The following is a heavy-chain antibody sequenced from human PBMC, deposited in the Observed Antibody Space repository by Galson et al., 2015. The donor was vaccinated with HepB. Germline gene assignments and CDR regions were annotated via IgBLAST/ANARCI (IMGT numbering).Heavy chain of an antibody. CDR1: GFTFSIYG. D-gene: IGHD3-10*01. V-gene: IGHV3-33*06. Sequence: SLRLSCAASGFTFSIYGMHWVRQAPGKGLEWVAVIWYDGTNKYYVDSVKGRFTISRDNSKNTLYLQMNSLRAEDTAVYYCAKGTGSGSYPALDWGQGTLVTVSS. CDR2: IWYDGTNK. J-gene: IGHJ4*02. CDR3: AKGTGSGSYPALD.